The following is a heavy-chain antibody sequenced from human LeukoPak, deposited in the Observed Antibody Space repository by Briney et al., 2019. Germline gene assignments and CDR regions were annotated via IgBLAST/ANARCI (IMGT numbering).Heavy chain of an antibody. Sequence: ASVKVSCKASGYTFTAYPIQWVRQAPGQGLEWMGRINPNSGVTNYAQKFQGRVIMTRDTSISTAYMQLSSLKSDDTAVYYCARDSSNWSSFGSWGQGSLVIVSS. D-gene: IGHD2-2*01. CDR3: ARDSSNWSSFGS. J-gene: IGHJ4*02. CDR1: GYTFTAYP. V-gene: IGHV1-2*06. CDR2: INPNSGVT.